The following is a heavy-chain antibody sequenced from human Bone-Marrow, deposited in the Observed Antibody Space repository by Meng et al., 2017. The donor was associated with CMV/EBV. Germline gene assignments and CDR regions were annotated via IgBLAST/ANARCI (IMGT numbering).Heavy chain of an antibody. Sequence: ASVKVSCKASGYTFITYYIHWVRQAPGQGLEWMGRINPDGGTTTYSQKFQGGVTLTSDTSTNTVYMELSRLRYEDTAVYRCAKEDRTFCSRGSCYTRNVPWFDPWGQGTLVTVSS. J-gene: IGHJ5*02. CDR3: AKEDRTFCSRGSCYTRNVPWFDP. CDR2: INPDGGTT. CDR1: GYTFITYY. D-gene: IGHD2-2*02. V-gene: IGHV1-46*01.